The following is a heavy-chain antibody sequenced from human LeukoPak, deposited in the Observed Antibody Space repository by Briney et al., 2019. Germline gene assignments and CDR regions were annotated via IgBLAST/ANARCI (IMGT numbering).Heavy chain of an antibody. D-gene: IGHD4-11*01. CDR2: IYHSGST. V-gene: IGHV4-38-2*01. J-gene: IGHJ6*03. CDR1: GYSISSGYY. Sequence: PSETLSLTCAVSGYSISSGYYWGWIRQPPGKGLEWFGSIYHSGSTYYNPSLKSRVTISVDTSKKQFSLKLSSVTAADTAVYYCASTDYSNYDYYYYYMDVWGKGTTVTVSS. CDR3: ASTDYSNYDYYYYYMDV.